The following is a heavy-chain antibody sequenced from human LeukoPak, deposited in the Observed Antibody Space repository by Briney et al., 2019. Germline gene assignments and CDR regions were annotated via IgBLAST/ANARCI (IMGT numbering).Heavy chain of an antibody. CDR1: GFTFSSYG. CDR3: AKDHCSSTSCYPYYYYALDI. D-gene: IGHD2-2*01. CDR2: ISYDGSNK. Sequence: GGSLRLSRAASGFTFSSYGMHWVRQTPDKGLEWVAVISYDGSNKYYADSVKGRFTISRDNSKNTLYLQMNSLRAEDTAVYYCAKDHCSSTSCYPYYYYALDIWGQGTTVTVSS. J-gene: IGHJ6*02. V-gene: IGHV3-30*18.